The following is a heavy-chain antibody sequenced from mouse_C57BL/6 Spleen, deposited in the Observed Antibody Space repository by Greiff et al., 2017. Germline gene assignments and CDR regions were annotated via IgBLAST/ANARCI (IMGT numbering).Heavy chain of an antibody. Sequence: EVQLQQSGAELVRPGASVKLSCTASGFNIKDDYMHWVKQRPEQGLEWIGWIDPENGDTEYASKFQGKATITADTSSNTAYLQLSSLTSEDTAVYYCTTGYGSGLDYWGQGTTLTVSS. V-gene: IGHV14-4*01. CDR2: IDPENGDT. CDR1: GFNIKDDY. D-gene: IGHD1-1*01. CDR3: TTGYGSGLDY. J-gene: IGHJ2*01.